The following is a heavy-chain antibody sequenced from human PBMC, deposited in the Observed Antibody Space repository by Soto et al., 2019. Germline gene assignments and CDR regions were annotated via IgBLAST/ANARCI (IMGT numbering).Heavy chain of an antibody. D-gene: IGHD3-3*01. V-gene: IGHV1-18*01. CDR3: ARHPPDFWSGYPIDY. CDR2: ISAYNGNT. Sequence: ASVKVSCKASGYTFTSYGISWVRQAPGQGLEWMGWISAYNGNTNYAQKLQGRVTMTTDTSTSTAYMELRSLRSDDTAVYYCARHPPDFWSGYPIDYWGQGTLVTVYS. CDR1: GYTFTSYG. J-gene: IGHJ4*02.